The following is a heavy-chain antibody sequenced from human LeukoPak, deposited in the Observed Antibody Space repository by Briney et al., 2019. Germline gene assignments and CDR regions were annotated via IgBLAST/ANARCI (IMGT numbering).Heavy chain of an antibody. D-gene: IGHD3-10*01. J-gene: IGHJ4*02. Sequence: PSETLSLTCTVSGGSISSSSYYWGWIRQPPGKGLEWIGEIYHSGSTNYNPSLKSRVTISVDKSKNQFSLKLSSVTAADTAVYYCARSGGVRGHYFDPWGQGTLVTVSS. CDR3: ARSGGVRGHYFDP. V-gene: IGHV4-39*07. CDR1: GGSISSSSYY. CDR2: IYHSGST.